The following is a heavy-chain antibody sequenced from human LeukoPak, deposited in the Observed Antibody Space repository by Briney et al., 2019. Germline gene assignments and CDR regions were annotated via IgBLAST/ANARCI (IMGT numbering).Heavy chain of an antibody. CDR2: IYYSGST. V-gene: IGHV4-59*08. Sequence: PSETLSLTCTVSGGSISSCYWSWIRQPPGKGLEWIGYIYYSGSTNYNPSLKSRGTISVDTSKNQFSLKLSSETAADTAVYYCARHGNYDFLGVDIWGQGTMVTVSS. CDR1: GGSISSCY. D-gene: IGHD3-3*01. J-gene: IGHJ3*02. CDR3: ARHGNYDFLGVDI.